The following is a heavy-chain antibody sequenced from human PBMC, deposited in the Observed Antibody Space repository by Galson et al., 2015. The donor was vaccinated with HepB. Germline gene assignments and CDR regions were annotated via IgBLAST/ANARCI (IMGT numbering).Heavy chain of an antibody. CDR1: GFTFSNAW. D-gene: IGHD3-10*01. V-gene: IGHV3-15*07. Sequence: SLRLSCAASGFTFSNAWMNWVRQAPGKGLEWVGRIKSKTDGGTTDHAAPVKGRFTISRDDSKNTLYPQMNSLKTEDTAVYYCTTSLLWFGELLFPFDYWGQGTLVAVSS. CDR3: TTSLLWFGELLFPFDY. J-gene: IGHJ4*02. CDR2: IKSKTDGGTT.